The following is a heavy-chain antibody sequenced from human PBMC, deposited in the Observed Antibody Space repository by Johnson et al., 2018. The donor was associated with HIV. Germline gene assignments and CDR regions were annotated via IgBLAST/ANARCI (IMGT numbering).Heavy chain of an antibody. D-gene: IGHD1-26*01. J-gene: IGHJ3*02. Sequence: QVQLVESGGGVVQPGRSLRLSCAASRFTFSSYAIHWVRQAPGKGLEWVADIWYDGSKAHYVDSVKGRFTISRDNSKNTLFLQMNSLRAEDTAVYHCAKMGYSGSYYVGAFDIWGQGTMVTVSS. CDR3: AKMGYSGSYYVGAFDI. V-gene: IGHV3-33*06. CDR1: RFTFSSYA. CDR2: IWYDGSKA.